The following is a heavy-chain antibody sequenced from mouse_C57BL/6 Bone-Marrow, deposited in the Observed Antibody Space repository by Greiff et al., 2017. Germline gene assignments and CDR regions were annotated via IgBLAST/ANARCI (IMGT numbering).Heavy chain of an antibody. J-gene: IGHJ2*01. Sequence: VKLMESGAELVKPGASVKISCKASGYAFSSYWMNWVKQRPGKGLEWIGQIYPGDGDTNYNGKFKGKATLTADKSTSTAYMQLSSLTSEDSAVYFCARVSPNWDEGYWGQGTTLTVSS. D-gene: IGHD4-1*01. CDR3: ARVSPNWDEGY. V-gene: IGHV1-80*01. CDR2: IYPGDGDT. CDR1: GYAFSSYW.